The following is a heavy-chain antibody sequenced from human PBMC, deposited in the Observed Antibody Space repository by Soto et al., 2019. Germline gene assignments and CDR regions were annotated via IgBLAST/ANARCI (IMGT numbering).Heavy chain of an antibody. J-gene: IGHJ6*02. V-gene: IGHV4-30-2*03. CDR2: IYYSGST. CDR1: SGSISSHGHA. Sequence: SETLSLTCAVFSGSISSHGHAWSWIRQPPGKGLEWIGYIYYSGSTYYNPSLKSRVTISVDTSKNQFSLKLSSVTAADTAVYYCARLIRTWGMDVWGQGTTVTVSS. CDR3: ARLIRTWGMDV.